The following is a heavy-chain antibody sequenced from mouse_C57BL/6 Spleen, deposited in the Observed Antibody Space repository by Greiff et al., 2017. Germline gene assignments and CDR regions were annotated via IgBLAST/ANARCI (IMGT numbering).Heavy chain of an antibody. V-gene: IGHV5-4*03. CDR2: ISDGGSYT. CDR1: GFTFSSYA. Sequence: EVMLVESGGGLVKPGGSQKLSCAASGFTFSSYAMSWVRQTPEKRLEWVATISDGGSYTYYPDNVKGRFTISRDNAKNNLYLQMSHLKSEDTAMYYCARGDDGFDYWGQGTTLTVSS. CDR3: ARGDDGFDY. J-gene: IGHJ2*01. D-gene: IGHD2-3*01.